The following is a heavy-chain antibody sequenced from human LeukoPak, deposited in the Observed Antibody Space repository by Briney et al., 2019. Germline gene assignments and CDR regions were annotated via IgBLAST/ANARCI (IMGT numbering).Heavy chain of an antibody. J-gene: IGHJ4*02. CDR1: GGSISSGDYY. CDR2: IYYSGST. V-gene: IGHV4-30-4*01. CDR3: ARVMNEYYDILTGYLDY. Sequence: SETLSLTCTVSGGSISSGDYYWSWIRQPPGKGLEWIGYIYYSGSTYYNPSLKSRVTISVDTSKNQFSLKLSSVTAADTAVYYCARVMNEYYDILTGYLDYWGQGTLVTVSS. D-gene: IGHD3-9*01.